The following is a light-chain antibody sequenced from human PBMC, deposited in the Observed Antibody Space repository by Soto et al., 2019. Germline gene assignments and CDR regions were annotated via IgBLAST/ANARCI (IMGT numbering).Light chain of an antibody. CDR2: GAS. Sequence: EIVLTQAPDTLSLSPGERATLSCRASQSVRNNYLAWYQQKPGQAPRLLIYGASSRATGFPDRFSGSVSGTDFTLTISRLEPEDFAVYYCHQYTGSPHSFGGGTKVEI. CDR3: HQYTGSPHS. J-gene: IGKJ4*01. V-gene: IGKV3-20*01. CDR1: QSVRNNY.